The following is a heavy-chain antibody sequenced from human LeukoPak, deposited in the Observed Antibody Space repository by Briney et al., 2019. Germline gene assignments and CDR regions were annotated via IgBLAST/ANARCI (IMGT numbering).Heavy chain of an antibody. CDR2: ISAYNGNT. Sequence: ASVKLSCTASGYTFTSYGISWVRQAPGQGLEWMGWISAYNGNTNYAQKLQGRVTMTTDTSTSTAYMELRSLRSDDTAVYYCARDRKVGATLWRTDYWGQGTLVTVSS. V-gene: IGHV1-18*01. J-gene: IGHJ4*02. CDR3: ARDRKVGATLWRTDY. CDR1: GYTFTSYG. D-gene: IGHD1-26*01.